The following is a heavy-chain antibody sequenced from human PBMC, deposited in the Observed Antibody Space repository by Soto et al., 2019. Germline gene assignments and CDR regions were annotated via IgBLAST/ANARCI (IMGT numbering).Heavy chain of an antibody. D-gene: IGHD6-13*01. CDR1: GYSFTSYW. CDR3: ATLLIAAAGSETFDY. J-gene: IGHJ4*02. CDR2: IDPSDSYT. V-gene: IGHV5-10-1*01. Sequence: GESLKISCKGSGYSFTSYWISWVRQMPGKGLEWMGRIDPSDSYTNYSPSFQGHVTISADKPISTAFLQWSSLKASDTAMYYCATLLIAAAGSETFDYWGQGTLVTDS.